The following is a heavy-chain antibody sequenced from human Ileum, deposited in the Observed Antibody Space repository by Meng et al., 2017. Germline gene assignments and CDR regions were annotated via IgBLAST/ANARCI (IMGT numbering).Heavy chain of an antibody. J-gene: IGHJ4*02. CDR3: ATGGSGYFNY. Sequence: HLEESGVDLVQPGGSLRLVCAAFGFTFSSYWLHWVRQAQGKGLVWVSRINSDGSTTNYADSLKGRFTISRDNAKNTLYLQMNSLRAEDTAVYYCATGGSGYFNYWGQGTLVTVSS. CDR1: GFTFSSYW. CDR2: INSDGSTT. V-gene: IGHV3-74*01. D-gene: IGHD3-3*01.